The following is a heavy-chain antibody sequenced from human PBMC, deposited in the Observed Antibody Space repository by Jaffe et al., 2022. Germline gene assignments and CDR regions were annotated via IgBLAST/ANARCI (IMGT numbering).Heavy chain of an antibody. V-gene: IGHV4-38-2*01. D-gene: IGHD3-10*01. Sequence: QVQLQESGPGLVKPSETLSLTCAVSGYSISSGYYWGWIRQPPGKGLEWIGSIYHSGSTYYNPSLKSRVTISVDTSKNQFSLKLSSVTAADTAVYYCARHQITMVHWFDPWGQGTLVTVSS. CDR1: GYSISSGYY. J-gene: IGHJ5*02. CDR3: ARHQITMVHWFDP. CDR2: IYHSGST.